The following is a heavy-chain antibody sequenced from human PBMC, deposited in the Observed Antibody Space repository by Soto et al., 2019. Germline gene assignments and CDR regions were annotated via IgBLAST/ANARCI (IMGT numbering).Heavy chain of an antibody. Sequence: QVQLVESGGGVVKPGRSLRLSCAASGFTFNNYGMHWVRQAPGKGLEWLAVIWNDGSNSSYANSVKGRFTISRDNSKNMRYLQVSSLRAEDTAVYYCARLQIPPPTRGAANARGGMDVRGQGITVTVSS. CDR3: ARLQIPPPTRGAANARGGMDV. CDR2: IWNDGSNS. CDR1: GFTFNNYG. J-gene: IGHJ6*02. V-gene: IGHV3-33*01. D-gene: IGHD6-13*01.